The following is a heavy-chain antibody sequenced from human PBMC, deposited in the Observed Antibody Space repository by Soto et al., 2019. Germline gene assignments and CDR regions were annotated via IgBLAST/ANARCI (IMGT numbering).Heavy chain of an antibody. V-gene: IGHV3-48*02. D-gene: IGHD3-9*01. CDR2: ISSSSSTI. CDR1: GFTFSSYS. J-gene: IGHJ4*02. Sequence: GGSLRLSCAASGFTFSSYSMNWVRQAPGKGLEWVSYISSSSSTIYYADSVKGRFTISRDNAKNSLYLQMNSLRDEDTAVYYCARAIDDYDSDTPLDYWGQGTLVTVSS. CDR3: ARAIDDYDSDTPLDY.